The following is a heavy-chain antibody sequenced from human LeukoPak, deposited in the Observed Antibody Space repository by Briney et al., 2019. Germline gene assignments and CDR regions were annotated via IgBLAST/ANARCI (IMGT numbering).Heavy chain of an antibody. CDR3: ARCMVRGVARDNFDY. CDR1: GGSISSYY. CDR2: IYYSGST. V-gene: IGHV4-59*01. Sequence: SETLSLTCTVSGGSISSYYWSWIRQPPGKGLEWIGYIYYSGSTNYNPSLKSRVTISVDTSKNQFSLKLSSVTAADTAVYYCARCMVRGVARDNFDYWGQGTLVTVSS. D-gene: IGHD3-10*01. J-gene: IGHJ4*02.